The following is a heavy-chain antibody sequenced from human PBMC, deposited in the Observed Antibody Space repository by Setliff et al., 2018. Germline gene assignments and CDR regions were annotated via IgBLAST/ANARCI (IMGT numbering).Heavy chain of an antibody. CDR1: GGSFDSGTHY. CDR3: AGTPARGTTWLSPFDY. J-gene: IGHJ4*02. D-gene: IGHD3-9*01. Sequence: TLSLTCTVTGGSFDSGTHYWSWIRQPAGKVPEWIGLIQGTGNTNYNPSLPSRATISIDTSKNQISLKITSVTAADTALYSCAGTPARGTTWLSPFDYWGQGIQVTVSS. CDR2: IQGTGNT. V-gene: IGHV4-61*02.